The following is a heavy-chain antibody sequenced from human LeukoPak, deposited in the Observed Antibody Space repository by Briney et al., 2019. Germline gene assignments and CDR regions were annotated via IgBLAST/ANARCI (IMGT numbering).Heavy chain of an antibody. CDR2: IIPIFGTA. V-gene: IGHV1-69*13. Sequence: PSVEVSCKASGGTFSSYAISWVRQAPGQGLEWMGGIIPIFGTANYAQKFQGRVTITADESTSTAYMELSSLRSEDTAVYYCASESSDSSGIYFDYWGQGTLVTVSS. CDR1: GGTFSSYA. CDR3: ASESSDSSGIYFDY. D-gene: IGHD3-22*01. J-gene: IGHJ4*02.